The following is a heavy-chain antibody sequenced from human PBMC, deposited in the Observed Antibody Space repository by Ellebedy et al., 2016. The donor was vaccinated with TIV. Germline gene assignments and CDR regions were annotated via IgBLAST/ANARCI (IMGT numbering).Heavy chain of an antibody. CDR2: ISSSGNSI. CDR3: ARNWGPL. Sequence: GESLKISCAASGFTFSSHEMNLVRQAPGKGLEWVSYISSSGNSIYYADSVKGRFTISRDNAKNSLYLQMNSLRAEDTAVYYCARNWGPLWGQGTLVTVSS. CDR1: GFTFSSHE. J-gene: IGHJ4*02. D-gene: IGHD3-16*01. V-gene: IGHV3-48*03.